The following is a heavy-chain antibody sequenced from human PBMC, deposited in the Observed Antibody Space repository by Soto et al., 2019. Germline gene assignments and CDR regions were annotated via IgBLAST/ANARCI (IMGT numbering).Heavy chain of an antibody. J-gene: IGHJ4*02. V-gene: IGHV4-61*08. D-gene: IGHD1-26*01. CDR1: GGSISSGGYY. Sequence: SETLSLTCTVSGGSISSGGYYWSWIRQHPGKGLEWIGYFYYSGSTNYNPSLKSRVIISVDTSKNQFSLKLSSVTAADTAVYYCARRWGPTFDFWGQGTLVTVSS. CDR2: FYYSGST. CDR3: ARRWGPTFDF.